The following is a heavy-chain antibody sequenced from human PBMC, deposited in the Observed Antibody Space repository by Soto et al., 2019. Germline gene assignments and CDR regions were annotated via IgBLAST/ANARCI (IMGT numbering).Heavy chain of an antibody. V-gene: IGHV3-15*01. J-gene: IGHJ4*02. CDR1: GFTFSNAW. Sequence: EVQLVESGGGLVKPGGSHRLSCAASGFTFSNAWMSWVRQAPGKGLEWVGRIKRNTDGGTTDYAAPVQGRFTISRDDSKNTLYLQMDSLKIEETAVYYCTTGMTTVTAGFDYWGQGTLVTVSS. CDR2: IKRNTDGGTT. D-gene: IGHD4-17*01. CDR3: TTGMTTVTAGFDY.